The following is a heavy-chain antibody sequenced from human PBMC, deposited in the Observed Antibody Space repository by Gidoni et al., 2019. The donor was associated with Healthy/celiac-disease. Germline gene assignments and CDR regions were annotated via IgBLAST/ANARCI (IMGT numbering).Heavy chain of an antibody. Sequence: EVQLVESGGGLVKPVGSLRLSCAASGFTFSGYSMNWVRQAPGKGLEWVSSISSSSSYIYYADSVKGRFTISRDNAKNSLYLQMNSLRAEDTAVYYCASSVGIQLWYYDYWGQGTLVTVSS. CDR2: ISSSSSYI. V-gene: IGHV3-21*01. J-gene: IGHJ4*02. CDR3: ASSVGIQLWYYDY. CDR1: GFTFSGYS. D-gene: IGHD5-18*01.